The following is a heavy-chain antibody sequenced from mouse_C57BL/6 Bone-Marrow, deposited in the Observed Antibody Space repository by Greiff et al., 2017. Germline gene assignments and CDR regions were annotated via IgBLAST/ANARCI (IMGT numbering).Heavy chain of an antibody. V-gene: IGHV1-53*01. Sequence: QVQLQQPGTELVKPGASVKLSCKASGYTFTSYWMHWVKQRPGQGLEWIGNINPSNGGTNYNEKFKSKATLTVDKSASTAYMQLSSLTSEDSAVYYCARSGGSSPWFAYWGQGTLVTVSA. CDR1: GYTFTSYW. D-gene: IGHD1-1*01. CDR2: INPSNGGT. J-gene: IGHJ3*01. CDR3: ARSGGSSPWFAY.